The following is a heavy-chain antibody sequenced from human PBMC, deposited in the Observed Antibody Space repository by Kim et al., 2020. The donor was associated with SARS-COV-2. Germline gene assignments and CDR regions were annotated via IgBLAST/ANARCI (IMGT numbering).Heavy chain of an antibody. CDR1: GFSFSSGYS. CDR2: IFHSGSS. Sequence: SETLSLTCTVSGFSFSSGYSWGWIRQPPGPGLEWFGSIFHSGSSSYNPSLRSRVTISIDTSNSQFSLSLSSLTAADTAVYYCARAPREGGYPYDYWGQGTLVTVSS. D-gene: IGHD3-22*01. CDR3: ARAPREGGYPYDY. V-gene: IGHV4-38-2*02. J-gene: IGHJ4*02.